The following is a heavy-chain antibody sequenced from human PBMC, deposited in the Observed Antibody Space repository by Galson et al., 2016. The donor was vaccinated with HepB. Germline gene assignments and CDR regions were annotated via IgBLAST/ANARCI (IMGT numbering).Heavy chain of an antibody. CDR3: SRGYSSSSPSFDY. CDR2: IRNKANSYTT. D-gene: IGHD6-6*01. J-gene: IGHJ4*02. V-gene: IGHV3-72*01. Sequence: SLRLSCAASGFTFSDHYMDWVRQAPGKGLEWVARIRNKANSYTTLYAASVKGRFTISRDDSKNSLYLQMSSLKTEDMAVYFCSRGYSSSSPSFDYWGQGTLVTVSS. CDR1: GFTFSDHY.